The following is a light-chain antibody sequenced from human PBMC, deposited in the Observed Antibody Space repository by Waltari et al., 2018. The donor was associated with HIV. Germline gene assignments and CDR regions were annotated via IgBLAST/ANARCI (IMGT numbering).Light chain of an antibody. Sequence: EKVMTKSPATLSVSPGERATLSCRASQSVSSNLACDQPKPGQAPRLLIYDASTRATGIPGRFSGSGSGTEFTLSISSLQSEDFAVYYCQQYNSWPITFCQVTRLKIK. CDR3: QQYNSWPIT. CDR1: QSVSSN. CDR2: DAS. V-gene: IGKV3-15*01. J-gene: IGKJ5*01.